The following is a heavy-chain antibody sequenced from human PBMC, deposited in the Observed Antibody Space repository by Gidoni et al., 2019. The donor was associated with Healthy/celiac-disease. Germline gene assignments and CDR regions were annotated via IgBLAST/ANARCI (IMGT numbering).Heavy chain of an antibody. D-gene: IGHD2-15*01. CDR2: ISSSSSYI. CDR1: GFTFSSYS. CDR3: ARDPGCSGGSCYSY. J-gene: IGHJ4*02. V-gene: IGHV3-21*01. Sequence: EVQLVESGGGLVKPGGSLRLSCAASGFTFSSYSMNWVRQAPGKGLEWVSSISSSSSYIYYADSVKGRFTISRDNAKNSLYLQMNSLRAEDTAVYYCARDPGCSGGSCYSYWGQGTLVTVSS.